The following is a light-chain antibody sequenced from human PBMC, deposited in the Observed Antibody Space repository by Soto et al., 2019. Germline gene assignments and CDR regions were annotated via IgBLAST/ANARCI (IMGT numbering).Light chain of an antibody. V-gene: IGKV1-39*01. CDR2: GAS. CDR3: QQGFIMPYT. J-gene: IGKJ2*01. CDR1: QTISIY. Sequence: DIQMTQSPSSLSASVGDRVTITCRASQTISIYLNWYQHEPGKAPKLLVYGASTLQSGVPSRFSGSGSGTDFTLTISSLQPEDFATYYCQQGFIMPYTFGQGTKVDIK.